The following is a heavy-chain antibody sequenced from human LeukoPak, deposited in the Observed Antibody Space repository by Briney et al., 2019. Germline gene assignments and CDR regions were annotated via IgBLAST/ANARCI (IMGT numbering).Heavy chain of an antibody. V-gene: IGHV3-23*01. D-gene: IGHD5-18*01. CDR3: AKTGFEGRRGYSYGYIGY. J-gene: IGHJ4*02. CDR1: GFTFSSYA. Sequence: GGSLRLSCAASGFTFSSYAMSWVRQAPGKGLEWVSAISGSGGSTYYADSVKGRFTISRDNSKNTLYLQMNSLRAEDTAVYYCAKTGFEGRRGYSYGYIGYWGQGTLVTVSS. CDR2: ISGSGGST.